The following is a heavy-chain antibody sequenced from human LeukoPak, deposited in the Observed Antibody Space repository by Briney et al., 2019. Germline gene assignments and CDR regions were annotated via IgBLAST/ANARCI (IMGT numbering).Heavy chain of an antibody. CDR1: GYSISSGYH. D-gene: IGHD3-10*01. CDR3: ASASGASSSSYFDY. V-gene: IGHV4-38-2*01. CDR2: IYHSGST. J-gene: IGHJ4*02. Sequence: SETLSLTCAVSGYSISSGYHWGWIRQPPGKGLEWIGSIYHSGSTYYNPSLKSRVTISVDTSKNQFSLKLSSVTAADTAVYYCASASGASSSSYFDYWGQGTLVTVSS.